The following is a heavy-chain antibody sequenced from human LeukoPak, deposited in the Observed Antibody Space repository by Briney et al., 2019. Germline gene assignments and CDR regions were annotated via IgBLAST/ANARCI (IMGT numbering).Heavy chain of an antibody. J-gene: IGHJ4*02. D-gene: IGHD6-13*01. Sequence: ASVKVSCKVSGYTLTELSMHWVRQAPGKGLEWMGGFDPEDPEDGEAIYAQKFQGRVTMTEDTSTDTAYMELSSLRSEDTAVYYCTTGKIYCSSCSDDYWGQGALVTVSS. CDR3: TTGKIYCSSCSDDY. CDR2: FDPEDPEDGEA. CDR1: GYTLTELS. V-gene: IGHV1-24*01.